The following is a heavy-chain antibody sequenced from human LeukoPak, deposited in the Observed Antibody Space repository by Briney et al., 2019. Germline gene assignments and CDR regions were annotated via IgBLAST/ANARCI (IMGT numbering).Heavy chain of an antibody. D-gene: IGHD3/OR15-3a*01. CDR2: ISGSGRDT. CDR3: AKWGDFWTGLNNWYFEL. V-gene: IGHV3-23*01. Sequence: GGSLRLSCAASGLTFPRYAFAWVRQAPGRGLRWVSGISGSGRDTFYSDSVKGRFTISRDNSKNTHYLQMSSLTAEDTAVYYCAKWGDFWTGLNNWYFELWGRGTLVTVSS. J-gene: IGHJ2*01. CDR1: GLTFPRYA.